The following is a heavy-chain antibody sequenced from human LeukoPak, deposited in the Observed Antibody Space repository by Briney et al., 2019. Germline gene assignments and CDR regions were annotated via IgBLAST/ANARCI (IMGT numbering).Heavy chain of an antibody. D-gene: IGHD5-24*01. CDR1: GGSISSGGYT. Sequence: SEPLSLTCAVSGGSISSGGYTWSWIRQPPGRGLEWIGHIYHSGSTYYNPSLKSRVIISVDRSKNQFSLKLSSVTAADTAVYYCARAARDGYNYYFDYWGQGTLVTVSS. V-gene: IGHV4-30-2*01. J-gene: IGHJ4*02. CDR2: IYHSGST. CDR3: ARAARDGYNYYFDY.